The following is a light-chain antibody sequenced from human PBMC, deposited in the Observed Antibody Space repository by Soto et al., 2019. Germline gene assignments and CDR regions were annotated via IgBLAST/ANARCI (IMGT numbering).Light chain of an antibody. V-gene: IGKV1-27*01. Sequence: DIQMTQSPSSLSASVGDRVTFTCRASQDISHFLSWYQQRPGKVPKLLIYGAATLQLGVPSRFSGSGSWTDFTLTISSLQPEDVSPYYCQQYYKDTPRTFGQGTKVDIK. CDR2: GAA. CDR3: QQYYKDTPRT. CDR1: QDISHF. J-gene: IGKJ1*01.